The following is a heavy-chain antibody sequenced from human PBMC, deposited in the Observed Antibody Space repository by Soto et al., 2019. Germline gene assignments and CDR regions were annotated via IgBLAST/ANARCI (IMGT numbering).Heavy chain of an antibody. CDR3: ARSGCSGGSCYPLSDAFDI. V-gene: IGHV4-39*01. J-gene: IGHJ3*02. CDR2: IYYSGST. Sequence: SETLSLTCTVSGGSISSSSYYWGWIRQPPGKGLEWIGSIYYSGSTYYNPSLKSRVTISVDTSKNHFSLKLSSVTAADTAVYYCARSGCSGGSCYPLSDAFDIWGQGTMVTVSS. D-gene: IGHD2-15*01. CDR1: GGSISSSSYY.